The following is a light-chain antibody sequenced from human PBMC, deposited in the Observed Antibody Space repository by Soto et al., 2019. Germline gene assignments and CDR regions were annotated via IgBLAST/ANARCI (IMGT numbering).Light chain of an antibody. CDR2: SNN. Sequence: QSVLTQPPSASGTPGQRVTISCSGSSSNIGSNTVNWYQQLPGTAPKLLIYSNNQRPSGVPDRFSGSKSGTSASLAISGLQFEDEADYYCAAWDDSLNGPYVVFGGGTQLTV. V-gene: IGLV1-44*01. J-gene: IGLJ2*01. CDR3: AAWDDSLNGPYVV. CDR1: SSNIGSNT.